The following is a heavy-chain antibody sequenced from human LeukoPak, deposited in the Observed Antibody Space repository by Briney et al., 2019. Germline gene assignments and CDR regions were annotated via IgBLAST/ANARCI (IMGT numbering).Heavy chain of an antibody. CDR3: ARWRISGSYYFDY. J-gene: IGHJ4*02. CDR1: GGSFSGYY. Sequence: PETLSLTCAVYGGSFSGYYWSWIRQPPGKGLEWIGEINHSGSTNYNPSLKSRVTISVDTSKNQFSLKLSSVTAADTAVYYCARWRISGSYYFDYWGQGTLVTVSS. CDR2: INHSGST. V-gene: IGHV4-34*01. D-gene: IGHD1-26*01.